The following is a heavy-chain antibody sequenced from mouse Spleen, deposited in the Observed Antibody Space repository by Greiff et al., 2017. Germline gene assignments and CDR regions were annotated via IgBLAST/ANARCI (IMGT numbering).Heavy chain of an antibody. Sequence: EVQLQQSGPELVKPGASVKISCTASGYTFTDYYMNWVKQSHGKSLEWIGDINPNNGGTSYNQKFKGKATLTVDKSSSTAYMELRSLTSEDSAVYYCETLSRDYYGSSQYFDVWGAGTTVTVSS. CDR3: ETLSRDYYGSSQYFDV. CDR2: INPNNGGT. V-gene: IGHV1-26*01. CDR1: GYTFTDYY. J-gene: IGHJ1*01. D-gene: IGHD1-1*01.